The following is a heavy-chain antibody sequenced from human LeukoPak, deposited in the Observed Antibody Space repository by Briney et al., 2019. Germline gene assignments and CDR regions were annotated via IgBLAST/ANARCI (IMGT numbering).Heavy chain of an antibody. J-gene: IGHJ6*02. CDR3: ARGAAMAPGGVYYYYYGMDV. D-gene: IGHD5-18*01. CDR1: GGSFSGYY. CDR2: INHSGST. Sequence: SETLSLTCAVYGGSFSGYYWSWIRQPPGKGLEWIGEINHSGSTNYNPSLKSRVTISVDTSKNQFSLKLSSVTAADTAVYYCARGAAMAPGGVYYYYYGMDVWGQGTTVTVSS. V-gene: IGHV4-34*01.